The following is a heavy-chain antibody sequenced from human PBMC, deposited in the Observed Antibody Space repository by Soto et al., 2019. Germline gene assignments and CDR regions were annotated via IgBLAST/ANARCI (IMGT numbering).Heavy chain of an antibody. CDR1: GFTFSSYG. Sequence: QVQLVESGGGVVQPGRSLRLSCAASGFTFSSYGMHWVRQAPGRRLEWVAVISYDGSNKYYADSVKGRFTISRDNSKNTLYLQMDSLRAEDTAVYYCAKVMGVGSDSGYDILARYWGQGTLVTVSS. CDR2: ISYDGSNK. CDR3: AKVMGVGSDSGYDILARY. J-gene: IGHJ4*02. V-gene: IGHV3-30*18. D-gene: IGHD5-12*01.